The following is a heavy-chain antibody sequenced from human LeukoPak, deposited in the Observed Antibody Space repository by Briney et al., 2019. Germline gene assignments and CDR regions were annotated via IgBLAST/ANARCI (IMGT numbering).Heavy chain of an antibody. J-gene: IGHJ4*02. CDR2: IKSKTDGGTT. Sequence: GGSLRLSCEASGFTFSNAWMSWVRQAPGKGLEWAGRIKSKTDGGTTDYAAPVKGRFTISRDDSKNTLYLQMNSLKTEDTAVYYCTTAVADYWGQGTLVTVSS. D-gene: IGHD6-19*01. CDR1: GFTFSNAW. CDR3: TTAVADY. V-gene: IGHV3-15*01.